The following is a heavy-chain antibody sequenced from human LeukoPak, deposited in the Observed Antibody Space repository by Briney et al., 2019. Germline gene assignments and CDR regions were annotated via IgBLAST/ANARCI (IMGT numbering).Heavy chain of an antibody. J-gene: IGHJ6*03. V-gene: IGHV1-2*02. Sequence: ASVKVSCKASGYTFTDYYMHWVRQAPGQGLEWMGWINPHSGGTDHAQKFQGRVTMTRDTSISTAYMELSRLRSDDTAVYYCARDVAGDYYYYYMDVWGKGTTVTVSS. CDR3: ARDVAGDYYYYYMDV. CDR1: GYTFTDYY. CDR2: INPHSGGT.